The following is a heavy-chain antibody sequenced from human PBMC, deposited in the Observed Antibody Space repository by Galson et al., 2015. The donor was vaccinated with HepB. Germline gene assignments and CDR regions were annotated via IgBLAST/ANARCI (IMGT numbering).Heavy chain of an antibody. CDR3: ARDTPPLD. CDR2: IYYSGST. Sequence: TLSLTCAVSGGSISSGGYSWSWIRQPPGKGLEWIGYIYYSGSTYYNPSLKSRVTISVDTSKNQFSLKLSSVTAADTAVYYCARDTPPLDWGQGTLVTVSS. V-gene: IGHV4-30-4*07. CDR1: GGSISSGGYS. J-gene: IGHJ4*02.